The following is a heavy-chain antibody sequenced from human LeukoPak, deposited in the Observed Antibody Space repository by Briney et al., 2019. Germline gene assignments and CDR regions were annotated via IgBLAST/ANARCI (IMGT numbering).Heavy chain of an antibody. Sequence: SETLSLTCTVSGDSISTSSYYWGWIRQPPGKGLEWLGSIYYSGSTYYNPSLKSRVTISVDTPKNQFSLNLYSVTAADTAVFYCARSYYYDYRQIDYWGQGTLVTVSS. CDR3: ARSYYYDYRQIDY. V-gene: IGHV4-39*01. CDR1: GDSISTSSYY. D-gene: IGHD3-22*01. CDR2: IYYSGST. J-gene: IGHJ4*02.